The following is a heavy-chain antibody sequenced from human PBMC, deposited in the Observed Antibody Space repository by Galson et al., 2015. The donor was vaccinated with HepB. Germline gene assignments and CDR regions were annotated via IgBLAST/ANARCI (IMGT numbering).Heavy chain of an antibody. V-gene: IGHV4-34*01. CDR1: GGSFSGYY. J-gene: IGHJ4*02. D-gene: IGHD3-10*01. CDR2: INHSGST. Sequence: LSLTCAVYGGSFSGYYWSWIRQPPGKGLEWIGEINHSGSTNYNPSLKSRVTISVDTSKNQFSLKLSSVTAADTAVYYCARRLLWFGESYDYWGQGTLVTVSS. CDR3: ARRLLWFGESYDY.